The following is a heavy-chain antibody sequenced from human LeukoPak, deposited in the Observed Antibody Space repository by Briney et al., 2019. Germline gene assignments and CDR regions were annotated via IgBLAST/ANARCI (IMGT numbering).Heavy chain of an antibody. Sequence: SGPTLVNPTQTLTLTCTFSGFSLSTSGVGVGWIRQPPGKALEWLALIYWNDDKRYSPSLKSRLTITKDTSKNQVVLTMTNMDPVDTATYYCAHSGRVGYCSGGSCPPDYWGQGTLVTVSS. CDR2: IYWNDDK. D-gene: IGHD2-15*01. CDR1: GFSLSTSGVG. V-gene: IGHV2-5*01. CDR3: AHSGRVGYCSGGSCPPDY. J-gene: IGHJ4*02.